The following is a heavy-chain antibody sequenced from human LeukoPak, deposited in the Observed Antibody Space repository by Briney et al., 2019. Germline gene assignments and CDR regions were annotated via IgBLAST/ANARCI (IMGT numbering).Heavy chain of an antibody. CDR2: IYTSGST. J-gene: IGHJ4*02. CDR1: GGSISSGSYY. D-gene: IGHD4-17*01. CDR3: ARDVDYGDYDGGFDY. Sequence: SETLSLTCTVSGGSISSGSYYWSWIRQPAGKGLEWIGRIYTSGSTNYNPSLKSRVTISVDTSKNQFSLKLSSVTAADTAVYYCARDVDYGDYDGGFDYWGQGTLVTVSS. V-gene: IGHV4-61*02.